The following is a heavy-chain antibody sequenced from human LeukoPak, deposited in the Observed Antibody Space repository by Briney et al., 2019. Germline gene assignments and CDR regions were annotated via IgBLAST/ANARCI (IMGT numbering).Heavy chain of an antibody. D-gene: IGHD3-9*01. CDR1: GGSISSGSYY. Sequence: SETLSLTCTVSGGSISSGSYYWSWIRQPAGKGLEWIGRIYTSGSTNYNPSLKSRVTISVDTSKNQFSLKLSSVTAADTAVYYCAREDLTSWGQGTLDTVSS. J-gene: IGHJ5*02. CDR2: IYTSGST. V-gene: IGHV4-61*02. CDR3: AREDLTS.